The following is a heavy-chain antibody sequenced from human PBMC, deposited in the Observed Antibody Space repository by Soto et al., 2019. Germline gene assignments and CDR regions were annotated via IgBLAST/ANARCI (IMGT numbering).Heavy chain of an antibody. CDR1: GGSISSGGYY. J-gene: IGHJ4*02. D-gene: IGHD3-22*01. CDR2: IYYSGST. Sequence: PSETLSLTCTVSGGSISSGGYYWSWIRQHPGKGLEWIGYIYYSGSTYYNPSLKSRVTISVDTSKNQFSLKLSSVTAADTAVYYCARADDSSGYYDYYFDYWGQGTLVTVSS. V-gene: IGHV4-31*03. CDR3: ARADDSSGYYDYYFDY.